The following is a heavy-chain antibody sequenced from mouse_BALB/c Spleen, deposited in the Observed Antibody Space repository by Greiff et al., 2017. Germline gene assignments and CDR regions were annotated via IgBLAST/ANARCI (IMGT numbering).Heavy chain of an antibody. CDR3: TSSYYRYDWFAY. V-gene: IGHV6-6*02. D-gene: IGHD2-14*01. J-gene: IGHJ3*01. Sequence: VESGGGLVQPGGSMKLSCVASGFTFSNYWMNWVRQSPEKGLEWVAEIRLKSNNYATHYAESVKGRFTISRDDSKSSVYLQMNNLRAEDTGIYYCTSSYYRYDWFAYWGQGTLVTVSA. CDR1: GFTFSNYW. CDR2: IRLKSNNYAT.